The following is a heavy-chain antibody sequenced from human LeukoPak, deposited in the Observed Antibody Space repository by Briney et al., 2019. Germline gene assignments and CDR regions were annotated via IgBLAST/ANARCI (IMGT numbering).Heavy chain of an antibody. CDR1: GGSVSSYY. V-gene: IGHV4-4*07. J-gene: IGHJ6*03. Sequence: SETLSLTCSVSGGSVSSYYWSWIRQPAGKGLEWIGRIYNTGSTNYNPSLKSRVTMSVDTSKNQFSLKLNSVTAADTAVYYCARDSLHYYSYYMDVWGKGTTVTVSS. CDR2: IYNTGST. CDR3: ARDSLHYYSYYMDV.